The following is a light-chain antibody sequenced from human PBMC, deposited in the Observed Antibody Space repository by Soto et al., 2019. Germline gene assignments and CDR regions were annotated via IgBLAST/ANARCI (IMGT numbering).Light chain of an antibody. CDR3: QSYDSSLSGWV. CDR2: GNS. Sequence: QSVLTQPPSVSGAPGQRVTISCTGSSSNIGAGDDVKWYQQLPGTAPKLLIYGNSHRPSGVPDRFSGSKSGTSASLAITGLQAEDEADYYCQSYDSSLSGWVFGGGTKLTVL. CDR1: SSNIGAGDD. J-gene: IGLJ3*02. V-gene: IGLV1-40*01.